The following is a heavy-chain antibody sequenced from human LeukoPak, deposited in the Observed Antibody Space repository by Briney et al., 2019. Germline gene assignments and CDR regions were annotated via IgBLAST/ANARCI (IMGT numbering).Heavy chain of an antibody. J-gene: IGHJ4*02. CDR2: ICYNGIT. CDR1: GGSISSGGYS. CDR3: ARKKDNGDYHIDY. Sequence: PSETLSLTCAVSGGSISSGGYSWTWIRQHPGKGLEWIAYICYNGITYYNPSLKSRVAISVDTSKNQFSLQLSSVTAADTAIYYCARKKDNGDYHIDYWGQGILVTVFS. V-gene: IGHV4-31*11. D-gene: IGHD4-17*01.